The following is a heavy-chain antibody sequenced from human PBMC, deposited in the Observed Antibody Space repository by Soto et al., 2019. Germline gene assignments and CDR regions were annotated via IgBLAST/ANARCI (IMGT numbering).Heavy chain of an antibody. CDR3: ARGVYCSGGSCSHDAFDI. CDR1: GGTFSSYA. D-gene: IGHD2-15*01. J-gene: IGHJ3*02. V-gene: IGHV1-69*06. CDR2: IIPIFGTA. Sequence: SVKVSCKASGGTFSSYAISWVRQAPGQGLEWMGGIIPIFGTANYAQKFQSRVTITADKSTSTAYMELSSLRSEDTAVYYCARGVYCSGGSCSHDAFDIWGQGTMVTVSS.